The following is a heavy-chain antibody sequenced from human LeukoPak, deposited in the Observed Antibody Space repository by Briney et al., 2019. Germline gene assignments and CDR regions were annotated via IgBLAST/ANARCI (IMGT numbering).Heavy chain of an antibody. CDR1: GYTVTSYY. CDR2: INPSGGST. J-gene: IGHJ6*02. CDR3: ARPAGLRHPYYYYYYGMDV. Sequence: GASVKVSCKASGYTVTSYYMHWVRQAPGQGLEWMGIINPSGGSTSYAQKFQGRVTMTRDTSTSTVYMELSSLRSEDTAVYYCARPAGLRHPYYYYYYGMDVWGQGTTVTVSS. D-gene: IGHD5-12*01. V-gene: IGHV1-46*01.